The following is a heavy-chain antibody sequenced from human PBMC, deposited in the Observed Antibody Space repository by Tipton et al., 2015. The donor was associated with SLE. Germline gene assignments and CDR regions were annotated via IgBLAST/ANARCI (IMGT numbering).Heavy chain of an antibody. CDR3: ARGSTARGLDF. V-gene: IGHV3-48*03. CDR1: EVNFTGYE. J-gene: IGHJ4*02. CDR2: ISGSGGTE. Sequence: SLRLSCAASEVNFTGYEMNWVRQAPGKGLEWVSYISGSGGTEYYADSVKGRFTISRDNAKNSLSLQMNSLRTEDTAVYYCARGSTARGLDFWGQGTLVTVSS. D-gene: IGHD1-26*01.